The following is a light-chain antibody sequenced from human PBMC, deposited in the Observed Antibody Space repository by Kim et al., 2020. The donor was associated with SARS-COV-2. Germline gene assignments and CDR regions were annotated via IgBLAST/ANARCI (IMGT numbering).Light chain of an antibody. V-gene: IGKV1-17*01. CDR1: QDIRND. CDR3: LQHSTYPIT. CDR2: GAS. Sequence: ASVGDRVTITCRARQDIRNDLGWYQQNPGRAPKRLIYGASSLQSGVPSRFSGSGSGTEFTLTSSSVQPEDFATYFCLQHSTYPITFGQGTRLEIK. J-gene: IGKJ5*01.